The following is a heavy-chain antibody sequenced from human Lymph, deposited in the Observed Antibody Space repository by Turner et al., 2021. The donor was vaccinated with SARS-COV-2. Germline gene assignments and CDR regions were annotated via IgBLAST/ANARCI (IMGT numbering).Heavy chain of an antibody. D-gene: IGHD1-1*01. Sequence: QVQLPESGPGLVKPSETLSLPCTVPGGSISSYYWSWIRQPPGTGLEWMGDINNSESTKYNPSPKLRVSISVDTYKTQFPLKMRPGTAADTAVDDCARERVRTTIDPPWFDPWGQGTLVTVSS. CDR3: ARERVRTTIDPPWFDP. J-gene: IGHJ5*02. CDR2: INNSEST. V-gene: IGHV4-59*08. CDR1: GGSISSYY.